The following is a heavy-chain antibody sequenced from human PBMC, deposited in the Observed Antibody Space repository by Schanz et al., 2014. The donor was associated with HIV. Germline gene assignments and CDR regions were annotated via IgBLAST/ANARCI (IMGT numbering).Heavy chain of an antibody. D-gene: IGHD6-13*01. V-gene: IGHV1-2*02. CDR3: TRVLQVAAAGDS. Sequence: QVPLVQSGAEVKKPGSSVKVSCKASGGTFSNYAINWVRQAPGQGLEWMAWVKPNSGETKFARKFQGRVTMTRDTSSNTAYMELTRLRSDDTAVYFCTRVLQVAAAGDSWGQGTLVTVSS. CDR2: VKPNSGET. J-gene: IGHJ4*02. CDR1: GGTFSNYA.